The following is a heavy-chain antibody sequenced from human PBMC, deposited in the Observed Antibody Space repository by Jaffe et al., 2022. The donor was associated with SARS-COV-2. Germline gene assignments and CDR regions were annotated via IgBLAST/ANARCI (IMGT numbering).Heavy chain of an antibody. CDR2: VYSGGNT. J-gene: IGHJ6*02. V-gene: IGHV4-39*01. Sequence: QLLLQESGPGLVRPSETLSLNCTVSDGSISSTSYYWVWIRQPPGKGLEWIGSVYSGGNTYYNPSLKSRATVSADTSKSQFSLRLTSVTAADTAVYYCARRDIVVRPVWGQGTTVTVSS. CDR3: ARRDIVVRPV. CDR1: DGSISSTSYY. D-gene: IGHD6-6*01.